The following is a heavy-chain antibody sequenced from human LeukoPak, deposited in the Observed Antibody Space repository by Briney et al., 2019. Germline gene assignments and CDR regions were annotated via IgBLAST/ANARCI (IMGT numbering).Heavy chain of an antibody. CDR3: ARGPAYGYFDY. D-gene: IGHD4-17*01. CDR1: GGSISSYY. CDR2: LYYSGNT. Sequence: SETLSLTCTVSGGSISSYYWSWIRQPPGKGLEWIGYLYYSGNTNYNPSLKSRVTISVDTSKNQFSQKLNSVTAADTAVYYCARGPAYGYFDYWGQGILVTVSS. V-gene: IGHV4-59*01. J-gene: IGHJ4*02.